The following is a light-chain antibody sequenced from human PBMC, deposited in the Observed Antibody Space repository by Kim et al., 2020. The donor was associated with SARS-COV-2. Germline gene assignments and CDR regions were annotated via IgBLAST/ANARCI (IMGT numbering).Light chain of an antibody. CDR2: QDI. V-gene: IGLV3-1*01. J-gene: IGLJ2*01. CDR1: NLGGRY. CDR3: QAWDNNAAI. Sequence: VSHGQTASMPCSGDNLGGRYVSWYQQRPGQTPVLVMYQDIERPSGIPDRFSGSNSGNTATLTISGTQAMDEADYYCQAWDNNAAIFGGGTQLTVL.